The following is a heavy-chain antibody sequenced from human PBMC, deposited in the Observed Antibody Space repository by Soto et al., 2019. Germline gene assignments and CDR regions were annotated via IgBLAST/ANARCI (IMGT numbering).Heavy chain of an antibody. Sequence: PXGTLRLTCAASGFTFTDYYMSWIRQAPGKGLDWVSYINSSGSTIYYADSVKGRFTISRDNAKKSLYQQMNSLRAEDTAVYYCASPPLSAPARDYYGMAVWGQGTTVTVSS. CDR3: ASPPLSAPARDYYGMAV. J-gene: IGHJ6*02. V-gene: IGHV3-11*01. CDR1: GFTFTDYY. CDR2: INSSGSTI.